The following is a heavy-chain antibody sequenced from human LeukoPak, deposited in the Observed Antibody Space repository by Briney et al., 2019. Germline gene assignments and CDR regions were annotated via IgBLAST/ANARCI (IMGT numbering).Heavy chain of an antibody. J-gene: IGHJ4*02. CDR1: GGSISSGGYS. V-gene: IGHV4-30-2*01. CDR2: IYHSGST. Sequence: PSETLSLTCAVSGGSISSGGYSWSWIRQPPGKGLEWIGYIYHSGSTYYNPSLKSRVTISVDTSKNQFSLKLSSVTAADTAVYYCARGPCSRSGGDCYSAGWGQGTLVTVSS. D-gene: IGHD2-21*02. CDR3: ARGPCSRSGGDCYSAG.